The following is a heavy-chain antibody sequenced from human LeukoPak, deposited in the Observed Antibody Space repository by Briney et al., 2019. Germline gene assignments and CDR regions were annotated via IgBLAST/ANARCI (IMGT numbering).Heavy chain of an antibody. CDR1: GGSISSGSYS. V-gene: IGHV4-30-2*03. CDR2: IFYNGST. Sequence: PSQPLTLTCAVSGGSISSGSYSWSWIRQPPGKGLEWIGFIFYNGSTYYNLSLKSRVTISVDTSKNQFSLKLSSVTAADTAVYYCARLDTAMVSSFDYWGQGTLVTVSS. D-gene: IGHD5-18*01. J-gene: IGHJ4*02. CDR3: ARLDTAMVSSFDY.